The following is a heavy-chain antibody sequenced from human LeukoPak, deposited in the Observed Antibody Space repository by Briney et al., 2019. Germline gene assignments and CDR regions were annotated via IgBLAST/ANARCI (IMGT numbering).Heavy chain of an antibody. V-gene: IGHV3-7*01. J-gene: IGHJ4*02. CDR3: ASYYDNNWVIVY. D-gene: IGHD3-22*01. CDR2: VKQGGREK. CDR1: GFNYSEYW. Sequence: GGSLRLFRGGWGFNYSEYWMRWVRQATGKGREWVATVKQGGREKYYLDSVKGRLHISRDDAKNSLYLQMISLRSDDAALYFCASYYDNNWVIVYLVQGALVTVSS.